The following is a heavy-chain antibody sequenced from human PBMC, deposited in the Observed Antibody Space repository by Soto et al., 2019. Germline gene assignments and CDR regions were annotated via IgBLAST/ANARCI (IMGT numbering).Heavy chain of an antibody. CDR1: GFTFSNAW. CDR2: IKSKTDGGTT. Sequence: GGSLRLSCAASGFTFSNAWMNWVRQAPEKGLEWVGRIKSKTDGGTTDYAAPVKGRFTISRDDSKNTLYLQMNSLKTEDTAVYYCTTSAPYYYDSSLDYWGQGTLVTVSS. J-gene: IGHJ4*02. CDR3: TTSAPYYYDSSLDY. D-gene: IGHD3-22*01. V-gene: IGHV3-15*07.